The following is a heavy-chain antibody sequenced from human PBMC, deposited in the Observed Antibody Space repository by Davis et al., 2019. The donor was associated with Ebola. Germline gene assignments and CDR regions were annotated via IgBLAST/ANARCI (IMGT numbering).Heavy chain of an antibody. CDR1: GYIFSSFW. CDR2: IHPGDADT. V-gene: IGHV5-51*01. CDR3: ARRVGGGNLYYFDY. D-gene: IGHD4-23*01. J-gene: IGHJ4*02. Sequence: GESLKISCEGSGYIFSSFWIAWVRDMPGKGLEWMGIIHPGDADTRYSPSFQGQVTISADKSSSTAYQQWDSLKASDTAMYYCARRVGGGNLYYFDYWGQGTLVTVSS.